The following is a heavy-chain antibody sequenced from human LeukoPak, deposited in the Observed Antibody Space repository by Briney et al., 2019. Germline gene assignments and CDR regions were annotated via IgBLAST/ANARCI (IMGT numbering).Heavy chain of an antibody. V-gene: IGHV4-59*01. D-gene: IGHD6-19*01. CDR1: GGSMSSYY. Sequence: SETLSLTCTVSGGSMSSYYWSWIRQPPGKGLEWIGYIYYIGSTNYNPSLKSRVSISIDTSKNQFSLKLTSVTAADTAVYYCARQWLDRRHFDYWGQGTLVTVSS. CDR2: IYYIGST. CDR3: ARQWLDRRHFDY. J-gene: IGHJ4*02.